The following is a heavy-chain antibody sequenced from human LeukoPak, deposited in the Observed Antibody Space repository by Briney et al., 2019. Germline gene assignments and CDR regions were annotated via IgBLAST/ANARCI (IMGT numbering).Heavy chain of an antibody. J-gene: IGHJ2*01. CDR1: GGSISSSSYY. V-gene: IGHV4-39*07. CDR3: AREKRDGYEFWYFDL. D-gene: IGHD5-24*01. CDR2: IDYSGST. Sequence: PSEILSLTCTVSGGSISSSSYYWGWIRQPPGKGLEWIGNIDYSGSTYYNSSLKSRVTISVDTSKNHFSLKLSSVTAADTAAYYCAREKRDGYEFWYFDLWGRGTLVTVSS.